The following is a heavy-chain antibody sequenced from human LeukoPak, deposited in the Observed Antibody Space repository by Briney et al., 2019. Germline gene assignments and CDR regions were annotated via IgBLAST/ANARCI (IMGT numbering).Heavy chain of an antibody. V-gene: IGHV3-30*18. D-gene: IGHD5-18*01. CDR1: GFSFRNYG. CDR2: ISDDGRNK. Sequence: HPGGSLRLSCAASGFSFRNYGMHWVRQAPGKGLEWVAVISDDGRNKYYADSVRGRFTISRDNSKNMLYLQMNDLRPEDTAVYHCAKDADTATIIYWYFDLWGRGTLVTVSS. J-gene: IGHJ2*01. CDR3: AKDADTATIIYWYFDL.